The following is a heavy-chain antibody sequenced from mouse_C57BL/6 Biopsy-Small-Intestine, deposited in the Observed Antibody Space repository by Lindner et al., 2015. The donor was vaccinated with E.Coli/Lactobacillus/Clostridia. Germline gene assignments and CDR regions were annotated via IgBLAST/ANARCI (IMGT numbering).Heavy chain of an antibody. D-gene: IGHD1-1*01. CDR3: AAWPYGSGSYGTAMGYYYGMDV. Sequence: SVKVSCKASGFTFTSSAMQWVRQARGQRLEWIGWIVVGSGNTNYAQKFQERVTITRDMSTSTAYMELSSLRSEDTAVYYCAAWPYGSGSYGTAMGYYYGMDVWGQGTTVTVSS. CDR1: GFTFTSSA. J-gene: IGHJ1*01. V-gene: IGHV1S18*01. CDR2: IVVGSGNT.